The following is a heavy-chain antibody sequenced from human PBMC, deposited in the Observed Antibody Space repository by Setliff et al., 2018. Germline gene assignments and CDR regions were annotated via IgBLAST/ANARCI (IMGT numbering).Heavy chain of an antibody. Sequence: ASVKVSCKASGYAFTGHYIHWVRQAPGQGLEWMGWINPRTGVANYARKFQGRVTMTRDTSITTVYMDLSRLKSDDTAVYYCARGTDYHGSGSYWAKDVWGKGTTVTVSS. CDR1: GYAFTGHY. D-gene: IGHD3-10*01. V-gene: IGHV1-2*02. CDR3: ARGTDYHGSGSYWAKDV. J-gene: IGHJ6*04. CDR2: INPRTGVA.